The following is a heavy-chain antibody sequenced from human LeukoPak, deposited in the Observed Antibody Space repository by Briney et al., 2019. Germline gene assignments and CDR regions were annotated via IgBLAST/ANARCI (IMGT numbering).Heavy chain of an antibody. Sequence: PGGSLRLSCAASGFTFSSYGMHWVRQAPGKGLEWVTLMWYDGRNKYYADSVKGRFTISRDNSKNTVYLQMNSLRGEDTAVYYCARVGDMEAFDIWGQGTRVTVSS. CDR1: GFTFSSYG. J-gene: IGHJ3*02. CDR2: MWYDGRNK. CDR3: ARVGDMEAFDI. V-gene: IGHV3-33*08. D-gene: IGHD3-16*01.